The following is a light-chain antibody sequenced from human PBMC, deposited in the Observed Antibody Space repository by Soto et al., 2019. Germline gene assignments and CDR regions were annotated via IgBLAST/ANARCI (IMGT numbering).Light chain of an antibody. CDR2: DVS. V-gene: IGKV3-15*01. J-gene: IGKJ5*01. CDR1: QSVSRY. Sequence: EIVLTQSPATPSFPPRVRATLSCRSSQSVSRYLAWYQQKPGQPPRLLIHDVSIRATGIPARFNGSGSGTEFTLTISSLQSEDFAVYYCQQYNNWPPTFGQGTRLEIK. CDR3: QQYNNWPPT.